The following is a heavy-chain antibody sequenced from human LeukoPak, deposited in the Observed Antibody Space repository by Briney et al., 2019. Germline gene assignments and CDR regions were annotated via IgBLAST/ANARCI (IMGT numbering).Heavy chain of an antibody. CDR2: INANTGNT. V-gene: IGHV1-18*01. J-gene: IGHJ4*02. CDR1: GYTSVKHG. CDR3: ARIKIVEEVVNPWSWGPKKKTLLTPSAY. Sequence: ASVKVSCKASGYTSVKHGISWVRQAPGQGLEWMGWINANTGNTDYAQNFQGRITMTTNPSTSTAYLALRSLTSDDTAVYYCARIKIVEEVVNPWSWGPKKKTLLTPSAYWGQGTLVTVSS. D-gene: IGHD2-21*01.